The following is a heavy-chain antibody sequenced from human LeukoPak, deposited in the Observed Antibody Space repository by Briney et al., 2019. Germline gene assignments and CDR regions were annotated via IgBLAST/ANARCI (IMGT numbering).Heavy chain of an antibody. CDR3: ARGRGYSGYDPFDY. Sequence: GGSLRLSCAASGFTFSSYSMNWVRQAPGKGLEWVSSISSSSSYIYYADSVKGRFTISRENAKNSLYLQMNSLRAEDTAVYYCARGRGYSGYDPFDYWGQGTLVTVSS. J-gene: IGHJ4*02. V-gene: IGHV3-21*01. D-gene: IGHD5-12*01. CDR1: GFTFSSYS. CDR2: ISSSSSYI.